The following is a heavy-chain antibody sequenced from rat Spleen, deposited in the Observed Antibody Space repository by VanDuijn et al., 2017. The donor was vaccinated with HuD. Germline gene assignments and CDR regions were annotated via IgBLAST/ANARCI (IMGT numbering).Heavy chain of an antibody. CDR3: ARSLYYDGTYYYGGGHVMDA. J-gene: IGHJ4*01. V-gene: IGHV3-1*01. D-gene: IGHD1-12*02. CDR2: ISYSGSP. Sequence: EVQLQESGPGLVKPSQSLSLNCSVTGDSITNTYWGWIRKFPGNKMEWMGWISYSGSPSYNPSLKSRISITRDTSKNQFFLQLNSVTTEDTATYYCARSLYYDGTYYYGGGHVMDAWGQGASVTVSS. CDR1: GDSITNTY.